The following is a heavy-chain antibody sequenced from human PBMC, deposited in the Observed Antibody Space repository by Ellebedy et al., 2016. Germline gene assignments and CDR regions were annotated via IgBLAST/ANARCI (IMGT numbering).Heavy chain of an antibody. V-gene: IGHV3-7*03. Sequence: GESLKISCAASGFTFSIYWMSWVRQAPGKGLECVANIKQDGSEKSYVDSVKGRFTISRDNAKNSLYLQMNNLKAEDTAVYYCARDIYTALSPWGQGTLVTVSS. D-gene: IGHD5-18*01. CDR3: ARDIYTALSP. CDR2: IKQDGSEK. CDR1: GFTFSIYW. J-gene: IGHJ5*02.